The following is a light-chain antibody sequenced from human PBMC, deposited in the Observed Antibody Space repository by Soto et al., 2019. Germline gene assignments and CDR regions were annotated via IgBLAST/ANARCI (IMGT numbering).Light chain of an antibody. J-gene: IGLJ1*01. Sequence: QSVLTQPASVSGSPGQSITISCTGTSSDVGSYNPVSWYQQHPGKAPKLMIYEGSKRPSGVSNRFSGSKSGNTASLTISELQAEDEADYSCCSYAGSSTYVFGIGTKVTVL. CDR1: SSDVGSYNP. CDR2: EGS. V-gene: IGLV2-23*01. CDR3: CSYAGSSTYV.